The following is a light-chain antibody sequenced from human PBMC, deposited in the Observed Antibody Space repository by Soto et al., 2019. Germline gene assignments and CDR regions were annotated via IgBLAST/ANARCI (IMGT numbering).Light chain of an antibody. V-gene: IGLV9-49*01. CDR3: GAEHGSGSSFVYV. Sequence: QLVLTQPPSASASLGASVTLTCTLSSGYRNYEVDWYQQRPGKGPRFVMRVGTGGIVGSKGDGIPDRFSVLGSGLNRYLTIRNIQEEDESDYHCGAEHGSGSSFVYVFGTGTKVTVL. J-gene: IGLJ1*01. CDR1: SGYRNYE. CDR2: VGTGGIVG.